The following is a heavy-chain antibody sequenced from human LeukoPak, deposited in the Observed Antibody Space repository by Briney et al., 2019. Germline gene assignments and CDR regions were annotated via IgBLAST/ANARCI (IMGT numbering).Heavy chain of an antibody. D-gene: IGHD3-10*01. J-gene: IGHJ5*02. Sequence: TGGSLRLSCAASGFTFSSYWMHWVRQTPGKWLVWVSRIKSDGSTIYADSVKGRFTISRDNARNTLYLQMNSLRVEDTAMYYCARAVTYFYGSVTYDWFDPWGQGTLVTVSS. CDR2: IKSDGST. CDR3: ARAVTYFYGSVTYDWFDP. V-gene: IGHV3-74*01. CDR1: GFTFSSYW.